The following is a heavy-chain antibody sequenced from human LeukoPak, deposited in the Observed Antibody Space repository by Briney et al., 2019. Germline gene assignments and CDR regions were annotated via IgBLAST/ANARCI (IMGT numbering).Heavy chain of an antibody. J-gene: IGHJ6*02. Sequence: SVKVSCKASGGTFSSYAISWVRQAPGQGLEWMGGIIPIFGTANYAQKLQGRVTMTTDTSTSTAYMELRSLRSDDTAVYYCARVRSAVAGADAIYYYYYGMDVWGQGTTVTVSS. D-gene: IGHD6-19*01. V-gene: IGHV1-69*05. CDR1: GGTFSSYA. CDR2: IIPIFGTA. CDR3: ARVRSAVAGADAIYYYYYGMDV.